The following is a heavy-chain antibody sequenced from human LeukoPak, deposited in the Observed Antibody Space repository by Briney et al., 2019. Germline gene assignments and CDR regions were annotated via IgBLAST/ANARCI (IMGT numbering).Heavy chain of an antibody. CDR2: FHNTGGT. Sequence: SETLSLTCTVSGGAIGSYYWAWIRQFPGKGLEWIGYFHNTGGTNYNPYVKSRVTISVDTSKNQVSLKMTSVTAADTAVYYCATNRPVGGAYWGSFDIWGQGTLVTVSS. CDR3: ATNRPVGGAYWGSFDI. J-gene: IGHJ3*02. CDR1: GGAIGSYY. V-gene: IGHV4-59*01. D-gene: IGHD2-8*02.